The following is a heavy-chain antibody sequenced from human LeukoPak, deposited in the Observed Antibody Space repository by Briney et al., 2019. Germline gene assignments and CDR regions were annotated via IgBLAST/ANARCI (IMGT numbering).Heavy chain of an antibody. Sequence: GESLKISCKGSGYSFTSYWIGWVRQMPGKGLEWMGIIYPGDSDTRYSPSFQGQVTISAGKSISTAYLQWSSLKASDTAMYYCARRAQWPYYYDTTGGGFDPWGQGTLVTVSS. V-gene: IGHV5-51*01. CDR3: ARRAQWPYYYDTTGGGFDP. CDR2: IYPGDSDT. D-gene: IGHD3-22*01. J-gene: IGHJ5*02. CDR1: GYSFTSYW.